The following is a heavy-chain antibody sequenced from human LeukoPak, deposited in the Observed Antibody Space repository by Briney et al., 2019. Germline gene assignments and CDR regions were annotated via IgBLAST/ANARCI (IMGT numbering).Heavy chain of an antibody. CDR3: AKRGGSYPVFDY. V-gene: IGHV3-23*01. Sequence: GGSLRLSCAASGFTFSSYAMSWVRQAPGKGLEGVSAISGSGGSTYYADSVKGRFTISRDNSKNTLYLQMNSLRAEDTAVYYCAKRGGSYPVFDYWGQGTLVTVSS. J-gene: IGHJ4*02. D-gene: IGHD1-26*01. CDR1: GFTFSSYA. CDR2: ISGSGGST.